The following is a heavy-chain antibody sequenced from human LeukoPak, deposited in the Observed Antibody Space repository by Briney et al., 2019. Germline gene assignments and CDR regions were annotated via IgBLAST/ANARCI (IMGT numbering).Heavy chain of an antibody. D-gene: IGHD2-2*01. CDR3: ARDHCSSTSCSYDAFDI. Sequence: ASVKVSCKVSGYTLTELSMHWVRQAPGKGLEWMGGFDPEDGETIYAQKFQGRVTMTEDTSTDTAYMELSSLRSEDTAVYYCARDHCSSTSCSYDAFDIWGQGTMVTVSS. CDR1: GYTLTELS. CDR2: FDPEDGET. V-gene: IGHV1-24*01. J-gene: IGHJ3*02.